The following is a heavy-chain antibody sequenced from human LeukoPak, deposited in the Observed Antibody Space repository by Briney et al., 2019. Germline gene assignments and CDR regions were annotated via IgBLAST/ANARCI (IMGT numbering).Heavy chain of an antibody. CDR3: ARRTYSSSSRYYYYYMDV. Sequence: SETLSLTCTVSGGSISSYYWSWVRQPPGKGLEWIGYIYTSGSTNYNPSLKSRVTISVDTSKNQFSLKLSSVTAADTAVYYCARRTYSSSSRYYYYYMDVWGKGTTVTVSS. CDR1: GGSISSYY. CDR2: IYTSGST. D-gene: IGHD6-6*01. J-gene: IGHJ6*03. V-gene: IGHV4-4*09.